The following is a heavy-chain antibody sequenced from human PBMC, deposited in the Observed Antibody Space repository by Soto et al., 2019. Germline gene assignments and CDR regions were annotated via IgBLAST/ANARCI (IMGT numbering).Heavy chain of an antibody. CDR1: GFTFSSYG. J-gene: IGHJ4*02. CDR3: ARDQGYSSSWYPTPFDY. D-gene: IGHD6-13*01. Sequence: GGSLRLSCAASGFTFSSYGMHWVRQAPGKGLEWVAVIWYDGSNKKYADSVKGRFTISRDNSKNTLYLQMNSLRAEDTAVYYCARDQGYSSSWYPTPFDYWGQGTLVTVSS. V-gene: IGHV3-33*01. CDR2: IWYDGSNK.